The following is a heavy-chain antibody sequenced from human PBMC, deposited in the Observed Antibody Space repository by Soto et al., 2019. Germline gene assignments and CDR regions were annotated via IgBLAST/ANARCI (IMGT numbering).Heavy chain of an antibody. CDR3: ARMDDHDFDYYYYGMDV. CDR2: INHSGST. J-gene: IGHJ6*02. CDR1: GGSFSGYY. Sequence: QVQLQQWGAGLLKPSETLSLTCAVYGGSFSGYYWSWIRQPPGKGLEWIGEINHSGSTNYNPSLKSRVTISGDTSKNQFSLKLSSVTAADTAVYYCARMDDHDFDYYYYGMDVWGQGTTVTVSS. V-gene: IGHV4-34*01. D-gene: IGHD3-16*01.